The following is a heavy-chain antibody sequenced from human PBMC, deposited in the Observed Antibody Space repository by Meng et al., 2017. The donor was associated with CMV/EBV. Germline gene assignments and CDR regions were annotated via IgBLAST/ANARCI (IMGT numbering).Heavy chain of an antibody. CDR2: IYSGGST. CDR3: ARGVDTAPLCMDI. V-gene: IGHV3-53*01. CDR1: GFTFSSYA. D-gene: IGHD5-18*01. Sequence: GGSLRLSCAASGFTFSSYAMSWVRQAPGKGLEWVSVIYSGGSTYYADSVKGRFTISRDNSKNTVYLQMNSLRAEDTAVFYCARGVDTAPLCMDIWGQGTTVTVSS. J-gene: IGHJ6*02.